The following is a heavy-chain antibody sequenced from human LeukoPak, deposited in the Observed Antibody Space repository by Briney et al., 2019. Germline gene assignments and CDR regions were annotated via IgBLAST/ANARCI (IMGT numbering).Heavy chain of an antibody. J-gene: IGHJ4*02. CDR2: IYTSGST. V-gene: IGHV4-4*07. CDR1: GGSISTYY. CDR3: ARVDSTYGYAGGNYFDS. D-gene: IGHD5-18*01. Sequence: PSETLSLTCTVSGGSISTYYWSWIRQPAGKGLEWIGRIYTSGSTNYNPSLKSRVTISYTSKNQFSLKLNSVTAADTAVYYCARVDSTYGYAGGNYFDSWGQGTLVTVSS.